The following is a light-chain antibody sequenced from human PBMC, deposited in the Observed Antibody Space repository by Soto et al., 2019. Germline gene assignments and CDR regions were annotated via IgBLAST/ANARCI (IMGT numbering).Light chain of an antibody. CDR3: LQYGSWYT. CDR1: QSISN. CDR2: DTS. J-gene: IGKJ2*01. V-gene: IGKV3-20*01. Sequence: ENVLTQSPGTLSVSPGERATLSCRASQSISNLAWYQQKPGQAPRLVIYDTSSRATGIPDRFSGSGSGTDFTLTISRLEPEDVAVYYCLQYGSWYTFGQGPKLEIK.